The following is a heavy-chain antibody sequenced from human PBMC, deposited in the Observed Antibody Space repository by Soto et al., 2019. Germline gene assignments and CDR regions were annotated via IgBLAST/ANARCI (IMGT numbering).Heavy chain of an antibody. CDR3: ARRRFIAVAGSFDY. D-gene: IGHD6-19*01. J-gene: IGHJ4*02. CDR1: GGSISSSSYY. V-gene: IGHV4-39*01. CDR2: IYYSGST. Sequence: QLQLQESGPGLVKPSETLSLTCTVSGGSISSSSYYWGWIRQPPGKGLAWIGSIYYSGSTYYNPSLKSRVTISVDTSKNQFSLKLSSVTAADTAVYYCARRRFIAVAGSFDYWGQGTLVTVSS.